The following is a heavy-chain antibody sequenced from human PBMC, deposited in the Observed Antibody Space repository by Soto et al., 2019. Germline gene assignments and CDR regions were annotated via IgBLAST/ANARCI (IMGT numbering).Heavy chain of an antibody. CDR2: IYYSGST. V-gene: IGHV4-31*03. D-gene: IGHD5-18*01. J-gene: IGHJ4*02. CDR3: ARRYGSCFDY. Sequence: SETLSLTCTVSGVSISSGGYYWSWIRQHPGKGLEWIGYIYYSGSTYYNPSLKSRVTISVDTSKNQFSLKLSSVTAADTAVYYCARRYGSCFDYWGQGTLVTVSS. CDR1: GVSISSGGYY.